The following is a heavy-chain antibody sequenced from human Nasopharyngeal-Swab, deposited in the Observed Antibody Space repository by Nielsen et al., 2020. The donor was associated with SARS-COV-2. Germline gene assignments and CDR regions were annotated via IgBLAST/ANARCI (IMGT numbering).Heavy chain of an antibody. CDR2: IGTAGDT. J-gene: IGHJ6*03. CDR1: GFTFSRFD. V-gene: IGHV3-13*01. Sequence: GGSLRLSCAASGFTFSRFDMHWVRQVMGKGLEWVSAIGTAGDTYYPRSMKGRFTISRGDAENILYLQMNSLGAEDTAVYYCTRTLSASYMDVWGKGTTVTVSS. CDR3: TRTLSASYMDV.